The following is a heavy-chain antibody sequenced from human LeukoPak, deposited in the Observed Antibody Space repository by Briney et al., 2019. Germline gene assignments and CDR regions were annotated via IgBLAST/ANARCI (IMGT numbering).Heavy chain of an antibody. Sequence: ASETLSLTCTVSGGSVSSGSYYWSWIRQPPGKGLEWIGYIYYSGSTNYNPSLKSRVTISVDTSKNQFSLKLSSVTAADTAVYYCARGLYSGSYYRVDYWGQGTLVPVSS. D-gene: IGHD1-26*01. V-gene: IGHV4-61*01. CDR1: GGSVSSGSYY. CDR3: ARGLYSGSYYRVDY. J-gene: IGHJ4*02. CDR2: IYYSGST.